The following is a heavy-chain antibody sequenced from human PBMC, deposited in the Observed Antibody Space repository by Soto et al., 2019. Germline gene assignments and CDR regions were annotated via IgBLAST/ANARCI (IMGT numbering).Heavy chain of an antibody. CDR1: GFTFSSYG. CDR2: ISYDGSNK. V-gene: IGHV3-30*18. CDR3: AKDGQTYYYGMDV. J-gene: IGHJ6*02. Sequence: PGGSLRLSCAASGFTFSSYGMHWVRQAPGKGLEWVAVISYDGSNKYYADSVKGRFTISRDNSKNTLYLQMNSLRAEDTAVYYCAKDGQTYYYGMDVWGQGTTVTVSS.